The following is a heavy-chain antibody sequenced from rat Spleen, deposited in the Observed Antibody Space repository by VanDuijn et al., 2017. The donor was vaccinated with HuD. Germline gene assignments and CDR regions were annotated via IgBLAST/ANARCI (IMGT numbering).Heavy chain of an antibody. Sequence: QVHLTDPGHRLVQPYQTLSLHRTVPGFSLSNYGVIWVRQPPGKGLEWMGVIGGNGSPNYNSALKSRLSISRDTSKSQVYLIMNSLQTEDTATYYWARADISAISTDGIWGQGVMVTVSS. J-gene: IGHJ2*01. CDR3: ARADISAISTDGI. V-gene: IGHV2-13*01. CDR1: GFSLSNYG. D-gene: IGHD1-2*01. CDR2: IGGNGSP.